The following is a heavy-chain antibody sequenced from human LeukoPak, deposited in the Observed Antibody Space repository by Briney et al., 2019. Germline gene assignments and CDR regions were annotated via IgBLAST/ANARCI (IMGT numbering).Heavy chain of an antibody. V-gene: IGHV3-23*01. CDR3: ASGTTVVTPGRYYFDY. CDR1: GFTFSSYA. CDR2: ISGSGGST. D-gene: IGHD4-23*01. J-gene: IGHJ4*02. Sequence: GGSLRLSCAASGFTFSSYAMSWVRQAPGKGLEWVSAISGSGGSTYYADSVKGRFTISRDNSKNSLYLQMNSLRAEDTAVYYCASGTTVVTPGRYYFDYWGQGTLVTVSS.